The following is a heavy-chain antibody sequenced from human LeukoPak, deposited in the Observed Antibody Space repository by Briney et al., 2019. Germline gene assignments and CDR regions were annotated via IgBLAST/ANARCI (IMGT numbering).Heavy chain of an antibody. Sequence: SETLSLTCTVPGGSISSGDYYWSWIRQPPGKGLEWIGYIYYSGSTYYNPSLKSRVTISVDTSKNQFSLKLSSVTAADTAVYYCASMTTVTLSFDYWGQGTLVTVSS. CDR1: GGSISSGDYY. CDR2: IYYSGST. D-gene: IGHD4-11*01. CDR3: ASMTTVTLSFDY. J-gene: IGHJ4*02. V-gene: IGHV4-30-4*08.